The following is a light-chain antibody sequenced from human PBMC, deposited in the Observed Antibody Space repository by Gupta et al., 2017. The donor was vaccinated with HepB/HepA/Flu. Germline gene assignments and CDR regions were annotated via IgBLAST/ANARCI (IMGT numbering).Light chain of an antibody. Sequence: SALTQPRPVSGSPGPSVTISCTGPTRDVGSDNHVSWYQQHPGKAPKRMIFDVTKRPAGVPDRFSGSKADNTASLTISGLQAEDEADYFCCSYAVTDVYVFGTGTKVTVL. CDR2: DVT. J-gene: IGLJ1*01. CDR1: TRDVGSDNH. CDR3: CSYAVTDVYV. V-gene: IGLV2-11*01.